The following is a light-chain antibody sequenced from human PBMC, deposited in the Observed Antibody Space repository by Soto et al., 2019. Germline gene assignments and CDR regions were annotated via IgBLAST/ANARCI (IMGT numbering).Light chain of an antibody. Sequence: QSVLTQPPSVSAAPGQKVTISCSGSSSNIGNNYVSWYQHLPGTAPKLLIYDINRRPSGIPDRFSGSKSGTSATLGITGLQTGDEADYYCGTWDTSLSAWVFGGGTKLTVL. CDR1: SSNIGNNY. V-gene: IGLV1-51*01. CDR2: DIN. CDR3: GTWDTSLSAWV. J-gene: IGLJ3*02.